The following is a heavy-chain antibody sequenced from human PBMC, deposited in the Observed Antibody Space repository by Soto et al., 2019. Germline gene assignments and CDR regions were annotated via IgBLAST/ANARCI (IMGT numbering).Heavy chain of an antibody. Sequence: LRLSCAASGFTFSHYDMHWVRQAPGKGLEWVAVISFDGRNTYYGDSVKGRFTISRDKSKNKLYLQMNSLRVEDTAVYYCAKPIVAAGYYGMDVWGQGTTVTVSS. CDR1: GFTFSHYD. CDR3: AKPIVAAGYYGMDV. D-gene: IGHD6-13*01. J-gene: IGHJ6*02. V-gene: IGHV3-30*18. CDR2: ISFDGRNT.